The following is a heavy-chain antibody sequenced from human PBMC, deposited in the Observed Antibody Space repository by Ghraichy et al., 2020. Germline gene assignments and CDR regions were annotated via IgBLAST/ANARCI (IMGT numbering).Heavy chain of an antibody. J-gene: IGHJ4*02. CDR1: GYSISSGYY. D-gene: IGHD4-23*01. CDR3: AIDGYGGNSDGGDYFDY. V-gene: IGHV4-38-2*02. CDR2: IYHSGST. Sequence: SETLSLTCTVSGYSISSGYYWGWIRQPPGKGLEWIGSIYHSGSTYYNPSLKSRVTISVDTSKNQFSLKLSPVTAADTAVYYCAIDGYGGNSDGGDYFDYWGQGTLVTVSS.